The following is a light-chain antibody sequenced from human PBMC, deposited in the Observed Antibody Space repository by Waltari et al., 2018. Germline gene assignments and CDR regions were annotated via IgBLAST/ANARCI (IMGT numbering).Light chain of an antibody. CDR3: CSYSGSHSVI. V-gene: IGLV2-11*01. CDR2: DVS. CDR1: SSDVGGYNY. J-gene: IGLJ2*01. Sequence: QSALTQPRSVSGSPGQSVTISCTGTSSDVGGYNYVSWYQQHPGKAPKFMIYDVSKRPSGVPYRFSGSKSGNTASLTISGLQAEDEADYYCCSYSGSHSVILGGGTKLTVL.